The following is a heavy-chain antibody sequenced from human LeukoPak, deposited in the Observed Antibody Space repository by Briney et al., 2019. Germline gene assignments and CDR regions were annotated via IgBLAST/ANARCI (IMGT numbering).Heavy chain of an antibody. V-gene: IGHV3-23*01. CDR3: AKVRGMTTVILRHFDY. CDR1: GFTFGNYA. J-gene: IGHJ4*02. Sequence: GGSLRLSCAASGFTFGNYAMSWVRQAPGKGLEWVSGVSGRGCTTYYADSVKGRFSISRDNSKNTLYLQMNSLRAEDTAVYYCAKVRGMTTVILRHFDYWGQGTFVTVSS. CDR2: VSGRGCTT. D-gene: IGHD4-17*01.